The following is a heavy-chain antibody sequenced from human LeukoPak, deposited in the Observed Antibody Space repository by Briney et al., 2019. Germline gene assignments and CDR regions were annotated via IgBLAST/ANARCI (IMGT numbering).Heavy chain of an antibody. J-gene: IGHJ6*02. CDR3: AKKGRWSYYGMDV. CDR2: INPSGGST. D-gene: IGHD1-1*01. CDR1: GYTFTSYY. V-gene: IGHV1-46*01. Sequence: ASVKVSCKASGYTFTSYYMHWVRQAPGQGLEWMGIINPSGGSTSYAQKFQGRVTMTRDTSTSTVYMELNSLRAEDTAVYYCAKKGRWSYYGMDVWGQGTTVTVSS.